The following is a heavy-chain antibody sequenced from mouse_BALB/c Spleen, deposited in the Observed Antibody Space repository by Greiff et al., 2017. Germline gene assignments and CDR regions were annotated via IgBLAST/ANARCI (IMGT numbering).Heavy chain of an antibody. Sequence: VQLQQSGTVLARPGASVKMSCKASGYTFTSYWMHWVKQRPGQGLEWIGAIYPGNSDTSYNQKFKGKAKLTAVTSTSTAYMELSSLTNEDSAVYYCTRSLYYYGSSAWFAYWGQGTLVTVSA. D-gene: IGHD1-1*01. CDR2: IYPGNSDT. CDR1: GYTFTSYW. V-gene: IGHV1-5*01. CDR3: TRSLYYYGSSAWFAY. J-gene: IGHJ3*01.